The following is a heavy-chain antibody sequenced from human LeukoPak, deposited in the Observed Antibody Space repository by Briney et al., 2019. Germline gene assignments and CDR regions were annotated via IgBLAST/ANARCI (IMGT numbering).Heavy chain of an antibody. D-gene: IGHD3-10*01. CDR3: ARDQYYYGSAEGY. V-gene: IGHV1-3*01. J-gene: IGHJ4*02. CDR2: INAGNGDT. Sequence: ASVKVSCKASGYTFTSYAMHWVRQAPGQRLEWMGWINAGNGDTKYSQKFQGRVTITRDTSASTAYMELSSLRSEDTAVYYCARDQYYYGSAEGYWGQGTLVTVSS. CDR1: GYTFTSYA.